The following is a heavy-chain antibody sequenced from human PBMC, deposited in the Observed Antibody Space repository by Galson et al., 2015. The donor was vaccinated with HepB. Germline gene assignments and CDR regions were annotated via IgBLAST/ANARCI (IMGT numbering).Heavy chain of an antibody. V-gene: IGHV3-53*01. CDR3: AKSPTILGAWFDL. D-gene: IGHD1-14*01. Sequence: SLRLSCAASGFTVSSSYMNWVRQAPGKGLEWVSVIHSGGDTYYADSVKGRFTITRDNSKNTAYLQMTGLRVEDTAVYYCAKSPTILGAWFDLWGKGTLVTVSS. CDR2: IHSGGDT. J-gene: IGHJ5*02. CDR1: GFTVSSSY.